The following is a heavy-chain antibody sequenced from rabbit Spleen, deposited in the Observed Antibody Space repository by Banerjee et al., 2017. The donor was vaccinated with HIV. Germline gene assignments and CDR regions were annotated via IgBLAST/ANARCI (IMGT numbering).Heavy chain of an antibody. CDR3: VRDQARMLDL. V-gene: IGHV1S47*01. CDR1: GFDFSSYG. CDR2: IDPIFTTT. D-gene: IGHD6-1*01. Sequence: QEQLVESGGGLVQPGGSLKLSCKASGFDFSSYGVSWVRQAPGKGLEWIGFIDPIFTTTHYASWVNGRFTISRDIDQNTLYLQLNSLTGADTATYFCVRDQARMLDLWGPGTLVTVS. J-gene: IGHJ6*01.